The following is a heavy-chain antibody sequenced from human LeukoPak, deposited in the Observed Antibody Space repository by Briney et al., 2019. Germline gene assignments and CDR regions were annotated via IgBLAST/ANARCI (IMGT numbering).Heavy chain of an antibody. CDR1: GGSISSYY. CDR3: ARDLRYCSSTSCYNYYYYGMDV. CDR2: IYYSGST. J-gene: IGHJ6*02. Sequence: SETLSLTCTVSGGSISSYYWSWIRQPPGKGLEWIGYIYYSGSTNYNPSLKSRVTISVDTSKNQFSLKLSSVTAADTAVYYCARDLRYCSSTSCYNYYYYGMDVWGQGTTVTVSS. D-gene: IGHD2-2*02. V-gene: IGHV4-59*01.